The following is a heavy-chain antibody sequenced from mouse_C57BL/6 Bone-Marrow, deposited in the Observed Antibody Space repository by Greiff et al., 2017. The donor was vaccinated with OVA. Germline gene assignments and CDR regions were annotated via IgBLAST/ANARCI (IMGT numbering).Heavy chain of an antibody. CDR2: IYPGSGST. CDR1: GYTFTSYW. D-gene: IGHD1-1*01. CDR3: ALYYGSRGAFDY. J-gene: IGHJ2*01. V-gene: IGHV1-55*01. Sequence: VQLQQPGAELVKPGASVKMSCKASGYTFTSYWITWVKQRPGQGLEWIGDIYPGSGSTNYNEKFKSKATLTVDTSSSTAYMQLSSLTSEDSAVYYCALYYGSRGAFDYWGQGTTLTVSS.